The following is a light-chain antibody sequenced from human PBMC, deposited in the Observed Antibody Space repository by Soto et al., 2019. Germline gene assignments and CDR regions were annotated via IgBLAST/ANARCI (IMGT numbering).Light chain of an antibody. CDR3: QSYDSNNWV. CDR2: EDN. Sequence: NFMLTQPHSVSESPGKTVTISCTRSSVSIASNYVQWYQQRPGSAPTTVIYEDNQRPSGVPDRFSGSIDSSSNSASLTISGLETEDEADYYCQSYDSNNWVFGGGTKLTVL. CDR1: SVSIASNY. V-gene: IGLV6-57*03. J-gene: IGLJ3*02.